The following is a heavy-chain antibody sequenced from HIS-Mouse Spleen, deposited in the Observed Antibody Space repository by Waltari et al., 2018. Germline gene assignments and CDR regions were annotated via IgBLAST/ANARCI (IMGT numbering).Heavy chain of an antibody. V-gene: IGHV4-34*01. J-gene: IGHJ4*02. CDR1: GGSFSGYY. CDR3: ARGPIAAADTRYFDY. D-gene: IGHD6-13*01. Sequence: QVQLQQWGAGLLKPSETLSLTCAVYGGSFSGYYWSWIRQPPGKGLEWIGEINHSGSTHYNPSLKSRVTISVDTSKNQFSLKLSSVTAADTAVYYCARGPIAAADTRYFDYWGQGTLVTVSS. CDR2: INHSGST.